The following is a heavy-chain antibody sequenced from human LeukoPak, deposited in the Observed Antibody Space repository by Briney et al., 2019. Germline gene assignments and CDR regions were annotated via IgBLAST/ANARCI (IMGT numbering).Heavy chain of an antibody. CDR2: ISSSSRSI. D-gene: IGHD6-6*01. CDR1: GFTFSSYS. CDR3: ARGYDAALSDY. V-gene: IGHV3-48*01. J-gene: IGHJ4*02. Sequence: GGSLRLSCAASGFTFSSYSMNWVRQAPGKGLEWVSYISSSSRSIYYADSVKGRFTISRDNAKNSLYLQINSLRAEDTAVYYCARGYDAALSDYWGQGTLVTVSS.